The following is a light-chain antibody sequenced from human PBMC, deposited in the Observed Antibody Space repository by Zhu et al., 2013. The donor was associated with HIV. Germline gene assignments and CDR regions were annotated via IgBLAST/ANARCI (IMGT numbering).Light chain of an antibody. Sequence: DIQMTQSPSSLSASVGDRVTITCRASQSISSYLNWYQQKPGKAPKLLIYAASSLQSGVPSRFSGSGSGTDFTLTISSLQPEDFATYYCLQHNSLPWTFGQGTRVE. CDR3: LQHNSLPWT. J-gene: IGKJ1*01. V-gene: IGKV1-39*01. CDR1: QSISSY. CDR2: AAS.